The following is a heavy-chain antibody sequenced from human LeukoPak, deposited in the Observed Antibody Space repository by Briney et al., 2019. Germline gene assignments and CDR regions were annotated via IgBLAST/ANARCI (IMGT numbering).Heavy chain of an antibody. CDR3: ARVSSSWYQDWYFDL. CDR1: GYTFTDYY. Sequence: ASVKVSCKASGYTFTDYYMHWVRQAPGQGLEWMGWINPNRGDTSYSQNFQGRVTVTRDTSISTAYMELSGLRSDDTAVYYCARVSSSWYQDWYFDLWGRGTLVTVSS. D-gene: IGHD6-13*01. V-gene: IGHV1-2*02. J-gene: IGHJ2*01. CDR2: INPNRGDT.